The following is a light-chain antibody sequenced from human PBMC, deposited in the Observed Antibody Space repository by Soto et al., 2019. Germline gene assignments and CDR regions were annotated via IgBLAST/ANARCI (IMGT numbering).Light chain of an antibody. Sequence: QSALTQPASVSGSPGQSITVSCTGSSSDFGDVKYVSWYQQQPGKGPNLLIYGVNSRPSGISNRFSGSKSGNTASLTISGLQDEDEAEYFCGSFTTSRIWVFGGGTKLTVL. CDR3: GSFTTSRIWV. CDR1: SSDFGDVKY. J-gene: IGLJ3*02. V-gene: IGLV2-14*01. CDR2: GVN.